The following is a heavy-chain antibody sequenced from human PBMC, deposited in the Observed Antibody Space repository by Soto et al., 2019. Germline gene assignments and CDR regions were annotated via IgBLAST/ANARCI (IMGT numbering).Heavy chain of an antibody. CDR3: ASGPGGYTHDWFDP. J-gene: IGHJ5*02. D-gene: IGHD5-12*01. CDR1: GYTFTSYD. Sequence: QVQLVQSGAEVKKPGASVKVSCKASGYTFTSYDINWVRQATGQRLEWMGWRNPNSGNTGYAQKSQGRVTMTRNTSISTAYMELSSLRSEDTAVYYCASGPGGYTHDWFDPWGQGTLVTVSS. CDR2: RNPNSGNT. V-gene: IGHV1-8*01.